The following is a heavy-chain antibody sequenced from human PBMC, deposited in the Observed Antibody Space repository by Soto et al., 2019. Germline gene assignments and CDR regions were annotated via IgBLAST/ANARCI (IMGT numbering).Heavy chain of an antibody. J-gene: IGHJ4*02. CDR1: GGSISSGDYY. CDR3: ARGGVYCSSTSCLRPASY. Sequence: PSETLSLTCTVSGGSISSGDYYWSWIRQPPGKGLEWIGYIYYSGSTYYNPSLKSRVTISVDTSKNQFSLKLSSVTAADTAVYYCARGGVYCSSTSCLRPASYWGQGTLVTVSS. CDR2: IYYSGST. V-gene: IGHV4-30-4*01. D-gene: IGHD2-2*01.